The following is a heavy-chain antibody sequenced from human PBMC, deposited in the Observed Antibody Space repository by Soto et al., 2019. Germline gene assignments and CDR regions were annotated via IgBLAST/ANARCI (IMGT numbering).Heavy chain of an antibody. J-gene: IGHJ3*02. CDR3: ARQNTAMVDHDAFDI. D-gene: IGHD5-18*01. V-gene: IGHV4-61*01. CDR1: GGSVSSGSYY. Sequence: SETLSLTCTVSGGSVSSGSYYWSWIRQPPGKGLEWIGYIYYSGSTNYNPSLKSRVTISVDTSKNQFSLKLSSVTAADTAVYYCARQNTAMVDHDAFDIWGQGTMVTVSS. CDR2: IYYSGST.